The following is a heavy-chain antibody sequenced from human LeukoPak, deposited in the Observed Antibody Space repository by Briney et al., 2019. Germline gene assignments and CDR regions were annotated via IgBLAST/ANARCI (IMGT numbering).Heavy chain of an antibody. CDR3: VRDPSGHGMDV. Sequence: SCKASGGTFSTYDMHWVRQVTGKGLEWVSMIGKAGDTYYPGSVKGRFTISRENAKNSLYLQMNSLRVGDTAVYYCVRDPSGHGMDVWGRGTTVTVSS. CDR1: GGTFSTYD. CDR2: IGKAGDT. J-gene: IGHJ6*02. D-gene: IGHD3-10*01. V-gene: IGHV3-13*01.